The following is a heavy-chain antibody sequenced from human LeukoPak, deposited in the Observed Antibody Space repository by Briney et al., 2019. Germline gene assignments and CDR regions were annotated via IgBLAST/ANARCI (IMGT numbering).Heavy chain of an antibody. CDR3: ARGTMFPYYFDY. Sequence: GGSLRLSCAASGFSFSSYSMNWVRQAPGKGLEWVSFISSSSSYIYYADSLKGRFAISRDNAKNSLYLQMNSLRAEDTAVYYCARGTMFPYYFDYWGQGTLVTVSS. J-gene: IGHJ4*02. V-gene: IGHV3-21*01. CDR1: GFSFSSYS. CDR2: ISSSSSYI. D-gene: IGHD3-10*02.